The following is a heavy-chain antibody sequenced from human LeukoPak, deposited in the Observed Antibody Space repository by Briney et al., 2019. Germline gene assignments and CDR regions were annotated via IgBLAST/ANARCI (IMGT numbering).Heavy chain of an antibody. CDR2: IGTDKGST. J-gene: IGHJ4*02. CDR3: ARDGLGATCGFDY. Sequence: ASVQASCKASGYAFTSNGISWVRQAPGQGLEGMGWIGTDKGSTKYTQTFQGRVTMTIDRSTTTVSMELRRLTSDDTAVYYCARDGLGATCGFDYWGQGTLVTVS. CDR1: GYAFTSNG. V-gene: IGHV1-18*01. D-gene: IGHD1-26*01.